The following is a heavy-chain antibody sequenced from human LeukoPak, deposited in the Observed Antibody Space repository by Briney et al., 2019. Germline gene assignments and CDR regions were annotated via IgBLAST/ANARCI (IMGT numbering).Heavy chain of an antibody. CDR1: GGSISSYY. CDR3: PRDPQRRYYFDY. CDR2: IYTSGDT. D-gene: IGHD3-16*01. V-gene: IGHV4-4*07. J-gene: IGHJ4*02. Sequence: SETLSLTCTVSGGSISSYYWSWIRQPAGKGLDWIGRIYTSGDTNYNPSLKSRVTMSVDSSKNQFSLKLSSVTAADTAVDYLPRDPQRRYYFDYWGRGTLVTVSS.